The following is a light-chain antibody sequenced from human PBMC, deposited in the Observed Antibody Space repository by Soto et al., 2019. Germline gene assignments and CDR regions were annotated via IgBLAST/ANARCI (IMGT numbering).Light chain of an antibody. J-gene: IGKJ5*01. V-gene: IGKV3-20*01. CDR3: QQYGSSPLIT. CDR1: QSVSITY. CDR2: GAS. Sequence: IVLTQSPGTLSLYPGERATLSCRASQSVSITYLAWYQQKPGQAPRLLIYGASSRANGIPVRFSGSGSGTDFTLTISRLEPEDFAVYYCQQYGSSPLITFGQGTRLEIK.